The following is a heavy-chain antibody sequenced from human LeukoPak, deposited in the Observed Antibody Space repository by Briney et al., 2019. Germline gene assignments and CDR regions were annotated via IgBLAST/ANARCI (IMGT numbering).Heavy chain of an antibody. CDR2: IYYSGST. V-gene: IGHV4-59*01. J-gene: IGHJ6*03. CDR1: GGSISSYY. CDR3: ARGIFGVVSYYYYYYMDV. Sequence: PSETLSLTCTVSGGSISSYYWSWIRQPPGKGLEWIGYIYYSGSTNYNPSLTSRVTISVDTSKNQFSLKLSSVTAADTAVYYCARGIFGVVSYYYYYYMDVWGKGTTVTVSS. D-gene: IGHD3-3*01.